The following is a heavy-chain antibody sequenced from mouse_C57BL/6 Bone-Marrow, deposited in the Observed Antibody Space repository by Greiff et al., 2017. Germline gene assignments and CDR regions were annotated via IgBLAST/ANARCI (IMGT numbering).Heavy chain of an antibody. J-gene: IGHJ2*01. V-gene: IGHV1-7*01. CDR3: ARSRTGTAYYFDY. CDR1: GYTFTSYW. D-gene: IGHD4-1*01. Sequence: QVQLQQSGAELAKPGASVKLSCKASGYTFTSYWMHWVKQRPGQGLEWIGYINPSSGYTKYNQKFKDKATLTADKSPSTAYMQLSSLTYEYSAVYYCARSRTGTAYYFDYWGQGTTLTVSS. CDR2: INPSSGYT.